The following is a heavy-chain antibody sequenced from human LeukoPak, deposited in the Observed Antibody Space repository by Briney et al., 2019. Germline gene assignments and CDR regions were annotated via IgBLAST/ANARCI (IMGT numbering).Heavy chain of an antibody. Sequence: PSETLSLTCTVSGGSISSGDYYWSWIRQPPGQGLEWIGYINPSGSTSYNPSLKSRDTISVDTSKNQFSLKLSSVTAADAAVYYCARSSTWDYYYYMDVWGKGTTVTVSS. CDR3: ARSSTWDYYYYMDV. J-gene: IGHJ6*03. CDR1: GGSISSGDYY. CDR2: INPSGST. V-gene: IGHV4-30-2*01. D-gene: IGHD1-26*01.